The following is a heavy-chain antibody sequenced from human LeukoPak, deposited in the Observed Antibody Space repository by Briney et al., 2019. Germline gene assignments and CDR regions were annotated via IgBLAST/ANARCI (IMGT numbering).Heavy chain of an antibody. V-gene: IGHV4-59*08. CDR2: IYYSGST. Sequence: PSETLSLTCTVSGGSISSYYWSWIRQPPGKGLEWIGYIYYSGSTNYNPSLMSRVTISVDTSKNQFSLKLSSVTAADTAVYYCARHSGYSSGWYPIDLDYWGQGTLVTVSS. CDR3: ARHSGYSSGWYPIDLDY. D-gene: IGHD6-19*01. CDR1: GGSISSYY. J-gene: IGHJ4*02.